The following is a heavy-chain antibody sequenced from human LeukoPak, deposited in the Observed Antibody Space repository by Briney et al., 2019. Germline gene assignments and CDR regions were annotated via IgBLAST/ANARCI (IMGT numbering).Heavy chain of an antibody. Sequence: PSETLSLTCTVSGGSISSGDYYWSWIRQPPGKGLEWIGYIYYSGSTYYNPSLKSRVTISVDTSKNQFSLKLSSVTAADTAVYYCARDLVRLYSYFMDVWGKGTTVTVSS. D-gene: IGHD4-23*01. CDR1: GGSISSGDYY. J-gene: IGHJ6*03. V-gene: IGHV4-30-4*08. CDR3: ARDLVRLYSYFMDV. CDR2: IYYSGST.